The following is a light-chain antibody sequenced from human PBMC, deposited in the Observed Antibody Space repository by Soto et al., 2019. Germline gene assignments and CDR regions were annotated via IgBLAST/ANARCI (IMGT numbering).Light chain of an antibody. Sequence: EIVLTQSPGTLSLSPGERATLSCRASQSISSSYLAWYQQKPGRAPRLLIYGASSRATGIPDRISGSGSGTDFTLTISRLEAEDFAVYYCQQYGSSPWTFGQGTKVEI. CDR3: QQYGSSPWT. CDR1: QSISSSY. V-gene: IGKV3-20*01. CDR2: GAS. J-gene: IGKJ1*01.